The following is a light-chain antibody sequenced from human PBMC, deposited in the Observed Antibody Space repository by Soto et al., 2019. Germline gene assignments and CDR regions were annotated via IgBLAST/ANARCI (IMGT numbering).Light chain of an antibody. J-gene: IGKJ1*01. CDR1: QGISSY. CDR3: QQYYSYPPT. V-gene: IGKV1-8*01. Sequence: AIRMTQSPSSLSASPGDRVTITCRASQGISSYLAWYQQKPGKAPKLLIYAASTLQSGVPSRFSGSGSGTDFTLTISGLQSEDFATYYCQQYYSYPPTFGQGTKVDIK. CDR2: AAS.